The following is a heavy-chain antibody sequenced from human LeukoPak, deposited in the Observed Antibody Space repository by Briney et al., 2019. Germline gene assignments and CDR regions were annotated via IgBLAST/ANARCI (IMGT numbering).Heavy chain of an antibody. CDR2: IYPGDSDT. CDR1: GYRFTSYW. V-gene: IGHV5-51*01. J-gene: IGHJ4*02. CDR3: ARAYYYGSGSYYNGGY. Sequence: GESLKISCKGSGYRFTSYWIGWVRQMPGKGLEWMGIIYPGDSDTRYSPSFQGQVTISADKSISTAYLQWSSLKASDTAMYYCARAYYYGSGSYYNGGYWGQGSLVTVSS. D-gene: IGHD3-10*01.